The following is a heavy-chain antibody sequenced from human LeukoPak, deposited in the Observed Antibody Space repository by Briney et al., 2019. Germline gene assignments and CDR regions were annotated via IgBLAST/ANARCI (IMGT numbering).Heavy chain of an antibody. Sequence: GASVKVSCKASGGTFSSYAITWVRQAPGQGLEWMGGILLIFGTTNYAQRFQGRVTMTTDKSTSTVYMELSGLRPEDTAVYYCATVAGSGWYYFDHWGQGTLVTVSS. V-gene: IGHV1-69*05. CDR1: GGTFSSYA. CDR2: ILLIFGTT. CDR3: ATVAGSGWYYFDH. D-gene: IGHD6-19*01. J-gene: IGHJ4*02.